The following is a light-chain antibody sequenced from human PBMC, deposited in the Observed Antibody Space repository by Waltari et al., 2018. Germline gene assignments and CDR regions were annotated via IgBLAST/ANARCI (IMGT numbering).Light chain of an antibody. CDR1: SSDVGGYNS. J-gene: IGLJ1*01. V-gene: IGLV2-8*01. CDR2: EVS. CDR3: SSYAGSNNYV. Sequence: QSALTQPPSASGSPGQSVPISCTGTSSDVGGYNSVPWYQQHPGKAPKLMIYEVSKRPSGVPDRFSGSKSGNTASLTVSGLQAEDEADYYCSSYAGSNNYVFGTGTKVTVL.